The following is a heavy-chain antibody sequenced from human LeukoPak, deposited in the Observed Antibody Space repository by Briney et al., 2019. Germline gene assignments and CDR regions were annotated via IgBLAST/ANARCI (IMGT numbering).Heavy chain of an antibody. Sequence: PGGSLRLSRAASGFTFSSYGMHWVRQAPGKGLEWVAVIWYDGSNKYYADSVKGRFTISRDNSKNTLYLQMNSLRAEDTAVYYCARDLGRYYFDYWGQGTLVTVSS. CDR2: IWYDGSNK. CDR1: GFTFSSYG. D-gene: IGHD3-16*01. CDR3: ARDLGRYYFDY. J-gene: IGHJ4*02. V-gene: IGHV3-33*01.